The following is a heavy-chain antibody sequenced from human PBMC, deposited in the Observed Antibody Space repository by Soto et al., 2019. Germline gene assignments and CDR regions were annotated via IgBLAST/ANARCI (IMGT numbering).Heavy chain of an antibody. V-gene: IGHV3-21*01. Sequence: VQLVESGGGLVKPGGSLTLSCAASGFAFRSYNMNWVRQAPGKGLEWVASISSGSSNIYYADSVKGRFTISRDSAKNSLLLQMDSRRAEDSAVYYCASATVVAASFDFWGQGTLVTVSS. CDR1: GFAFRSYN. CDR2: ISSGSSNI. J-gene: IGHJ4*02. CDR3: ASATVVAASFDF. D-gene: IGHD2-15*01.